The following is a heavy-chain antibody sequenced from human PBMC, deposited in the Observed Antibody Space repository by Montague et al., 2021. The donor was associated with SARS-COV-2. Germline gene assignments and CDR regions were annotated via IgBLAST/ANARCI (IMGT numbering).Heavy chain of an antibody. CDR1: GGSISDYY. CDR2: IYYNTGNT. J-gene: IGHJ4*02. CDR3: AGGTSYDYYFDC. Sequence: SETLSLTCSVSGGSISDYYWNWIRQPPGKGLEWIGYIYYNTGNTNYNPSLQSRVTISLDTSKNQFSLNLSSVTAADTALYFCAGGTSYDYYFDCWGLGTMVTVSS. D-gene: IGHD5-12*01. V-gene: IGHV4-59*01.